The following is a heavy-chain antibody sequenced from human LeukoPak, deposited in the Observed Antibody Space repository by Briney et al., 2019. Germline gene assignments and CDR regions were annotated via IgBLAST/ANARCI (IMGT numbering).Heavy chain of an antibody. CDR1: GYTFTGYY. D-gene: IGHD3-22*01. J-gene: IGHJ4*02. Sequence: ASVKVSCKASGYTFTGYYMHWVRQAPGQGLELMGWINPKSGGTNYAQKFQGRVTMTRDTSISTAYMELSRLRSDDTAVYYCAREFDYYDSSSYWGQGTLVTVSS. CDR2: INPKSGGT. V-gene: IGHV1-2*02. CDR3: AREFDYYDSSSY.